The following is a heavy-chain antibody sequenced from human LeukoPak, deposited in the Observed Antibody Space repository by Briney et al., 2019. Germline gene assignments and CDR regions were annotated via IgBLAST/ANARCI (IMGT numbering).Heavy chain of an antibody. Sequence: SGGSLRLSCAASGFTFSSYAMSWVRQAPGKGLEWVGRIKSKADGGATDYAAAVKGRFSVSRDDSENIFYLQMNSLKTEDTAVYYCTTAPYDGKDYWGQGTPVTVSS. V-gene: IGHV3-15*01. CDR2: IKSKADGGAT. J-gene: IGHJ4*02. CDR1: GFTFSSYA. D-gene: IGHD5-12*01. CDR3: TTAPYDGKDY.